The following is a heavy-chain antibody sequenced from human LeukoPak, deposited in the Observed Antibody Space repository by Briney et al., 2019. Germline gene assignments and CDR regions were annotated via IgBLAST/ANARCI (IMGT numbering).Heavy chain of an antibody. J-gene: IGHJ3*02. CDR3: ARVDAFDI. Sequence: PSETLSLTCTVSGGSISSGDYYWGWIRQPPGKGLEWIGSIYHSGSTYYNPSLKSRVTISVDTSKNQFSLKLSSVTAADTAVYYCARVDAFDIWGQGTMVTVSS. V-gene: IGHV4-38-2*02. CDR1: GGSISSGDYY. CDR2: IYHSGST.